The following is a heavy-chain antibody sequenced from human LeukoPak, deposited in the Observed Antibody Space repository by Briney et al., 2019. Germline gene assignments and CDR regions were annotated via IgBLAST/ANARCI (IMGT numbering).Heavy chain of an antibody. CDR1: GYTFTDYD. Sequence: GASVKVSCKTSGYTFTDYDITWVRQAPGQGLEWMGRVSPYNGNTYYSQRFQDRVTITKDTSTGTAYMDLRNLRTDDTAMYYCARNGRVRRVVKDLFEYWGQGTQVTVYS. D-gene: IGHD3-10*01. CDR3: ARNGRVRRVVKDLFEY. CDR2: VSPYNGNT. J-gene: IGHJ4*02. V-gene: IGHV1-18*01.